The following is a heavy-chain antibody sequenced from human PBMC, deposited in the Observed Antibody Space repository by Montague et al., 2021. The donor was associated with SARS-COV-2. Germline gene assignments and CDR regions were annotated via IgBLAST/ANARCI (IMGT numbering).Heavy chain of an antibody. J-gene: IGHJ3*02. CDR1: GGSISSSNW. Sequence: SETLSLTCAVSGGSISSSNWWSWVRQPPGKGLEWIGEIYHSGSTNYNPSLKSRITISVDKYKNQFSLQLSSVTAADTAVYYCGRGYRRITICGVVIYDAFDIWGQGTLVTVSS. CDR3: GRGYRRITICGVVIYDAFDI. D-gene: IGHD3-3*01. V-gene: IGHV4-4*02. CDR2: IYHSGST.